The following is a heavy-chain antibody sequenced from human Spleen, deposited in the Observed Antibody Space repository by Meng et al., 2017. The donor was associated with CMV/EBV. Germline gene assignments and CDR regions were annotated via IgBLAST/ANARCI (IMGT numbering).Heavy chain of an antibody. CDR3: AKEVEAYCGGDCYSWDLDY. CDR1: GFTFSGHG. J-gene: IGHJ4*02. Sequence: GGSLRLSCAASGFTFSGHGMNWVRQAPGKGLEWVAFIRYDESDEYYADSVKGRFTISRDNSRNTLYLQMNSLRAEDTAVYYCAKEVEAYCGGDCYSWDLDYWGQGTLVTVSS. V-gene: IGHV3-30*02. D-gene: IGHD2-21*01. CDR2: IRYDESDE.